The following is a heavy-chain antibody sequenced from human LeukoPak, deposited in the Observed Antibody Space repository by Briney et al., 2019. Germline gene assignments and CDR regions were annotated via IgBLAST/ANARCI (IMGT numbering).Heavy chain of an antibody. D-gene: IGHD3-3*01. J-gene: IGHJ4*02. CDR1: GGSISSGGYY. CDR3: ARDQADFWSGRAIDY. Sequence: SETLSLTCTVSGGSISSGGYYWSWIRQPPGKGLEWIGYIYYSGSTYYNPSLKSRVTISVDTSKNQFSLKLSSVTAADTAVYYCARDQADFWSGRAIDYWGQGTLVTVSS. V-gene: IGHV4-30-4*08. CDR2: IYYSGST.